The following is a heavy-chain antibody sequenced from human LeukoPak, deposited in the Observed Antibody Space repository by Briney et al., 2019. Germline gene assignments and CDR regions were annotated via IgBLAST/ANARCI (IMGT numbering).Heavy chain of an antibody. CDR2: ITTGGDNT. J-gene: IGHJ3*02. D-gene: IGHD2-2*01. CDR1: GFTFSSYA. V-gene: IGHV3-23*01. CDR3: AKNMYREYQRAFDI. Sequence: PGGSLRLSCAASGFTFSSYAMSWVRQAPGKGLEWVSSITTGGDNTYYADSVKGRFTISRDDSKNTLYLQMNSLKAEDTAVYYCAKNMYREYQRAFDIWGQGTMVTVSS.